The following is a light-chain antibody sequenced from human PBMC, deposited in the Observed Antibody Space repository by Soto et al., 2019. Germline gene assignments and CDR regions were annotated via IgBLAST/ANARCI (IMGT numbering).Light chain of an antibody. CDR2: AAS. CDR1: QGISTY. Sequence: DIQMTQSPSSLSASVGDRVTITCRASQGISTYLKWYQQKPGKAPKLLIYAASSLQSGVTSRFSGSGSETDFTLTISSLQPEDFATYSCQQSTKWKFGQGTKVDI. V-gene: IGKV1-39*01. CDR3: QQSTKWK. J-gene: IGKJ1*01.